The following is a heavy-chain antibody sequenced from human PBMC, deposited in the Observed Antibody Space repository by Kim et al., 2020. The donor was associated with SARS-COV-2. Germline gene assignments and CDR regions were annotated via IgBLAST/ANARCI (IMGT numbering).Heavy chain of an antibody. CDR3: ARDSPDGSGLDY. J-gene: IGHJ4*02. Sequence: YYADSVKGRFTISRDNSKNTLYLQMNSLRAEDTAVYYCARDSPDGSGLDYWGQGTLVTVSS. V-gene: IGHV3-30*01. D-gene: IGHD3-10*01.